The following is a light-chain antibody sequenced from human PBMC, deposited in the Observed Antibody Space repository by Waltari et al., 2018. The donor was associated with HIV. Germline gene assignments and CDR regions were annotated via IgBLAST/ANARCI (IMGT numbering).Light chain of an antibody. V-gene: IGLV1-40*01. CDR2: SNT. CDR1: TSNIGAGYE. J-gene: IGLJ3*02. CDR3: QSYDGTLSVWV. Sequence: QSVLTQPPSVSGAPGQRVSLSCAGQTSNIGAGYEVHWYLQLPGSAPKPLIHSNTERPSGIPDRFSGSRSGASASLAITGLQVEDEGDYYCQSYDGTLSVWVFGGGTKLTVL.